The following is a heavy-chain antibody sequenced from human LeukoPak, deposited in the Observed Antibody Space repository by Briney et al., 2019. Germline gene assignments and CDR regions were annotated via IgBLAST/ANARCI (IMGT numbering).Heavy chain of an antibody. Sequence: QPGGSLRLSCAASGFTFSSYAMSWVRQAPGKGLEWVSAISGSGGSTYYADSVKGRFTISRDNSKNTLYLQMNSLRAEVTAVYYCARDPPSGSYYVVAYAFDIWGQGTMVTVSS. J-gene: IGHJ3*02. CDR3: ARDPPSGSYYVVAYAFDI. CDR1: GFTFSSYA. D-gene: IGHD1-26*01. CDR2: ISGSGGST. V-gene: IGHV3-23*01.